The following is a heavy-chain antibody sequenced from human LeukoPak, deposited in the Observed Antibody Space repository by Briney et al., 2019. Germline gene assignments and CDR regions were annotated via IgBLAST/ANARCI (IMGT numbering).Heavy chain of an antibody. D-gene: IGHD1-26*01. Sequence: ASVKVSCKASGYTFTSYYMHWVRQAPGQGLEWMGIINPSGGSTSYAQKFQGRVTMTRDMSTSTVYMELSSLRSEDTAVYYCAREAGATSSNYYYMDVWGKGTTVTVSS. CDR3: AREAGATSSNYYYMDV. CDR1: GYTFTSYY. CDR2: INPSGGST. J-gene: IGHJ6*03. V-gene: IGHV1-46*01.